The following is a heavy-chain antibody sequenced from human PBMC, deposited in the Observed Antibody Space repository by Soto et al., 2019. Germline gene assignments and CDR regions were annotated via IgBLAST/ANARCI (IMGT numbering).Heavy chain of an antibody. J-gene: IGHJ4*02. CDR2: INHSGST. CDR3: ARVHDYGNYLYY. Sequence: SETLSLTCAVYGGSFSGYYWSWIRQPPGKGLEWIGEINHSGSTNYNPSLKSRVTISVDTSKNQFSLKVSSVTAADTAVYYCARVHDYGNYLYYWGQGALVTVSS. CDR1: GGSFSGYY. V-gene: IGHV4-34*01. D-gene: IGHD4-17*01.